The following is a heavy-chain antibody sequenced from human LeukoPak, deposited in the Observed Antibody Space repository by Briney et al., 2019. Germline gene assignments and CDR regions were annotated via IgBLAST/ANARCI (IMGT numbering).Heavy chain of an antibody. Sequence: GGSLRLSCAASEFTFSSYSMNWVRQAPGKGLEWVSSISSSSSYIYYADSVKGRFTISRDNAKNSLYLQMNSLRAEDTAVYYCARDDAVRGTFDYWGQGTLVTVSS. V-gene: IGHV3-21*01. CDR3: ARDDAVRGTFDY. J-gene: IGHJ4*02. CDR2: ISSSSSYI. CDR1: EFTFSSYS. D-gene: IGHD3-16*01.